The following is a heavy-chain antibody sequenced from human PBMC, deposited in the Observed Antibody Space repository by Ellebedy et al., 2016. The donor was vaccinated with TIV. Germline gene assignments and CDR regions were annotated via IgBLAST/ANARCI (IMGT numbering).Heavy chain of an antibody. J-gene: IGHJ4*02. CDR3: ATRGELRQIDY. CDR1: GYTLTDLS. D-gene: IGHD1-26*01. CDR2: FDPEDGET. Sequence: AASVKVSCKVSGYTLTDLSMHWVRQAPGKGLEWMGCFDPEDGETIYAQKFQGRVTMTEDTSTDTAYMELRSLRSEDTAVYYCATRGELRQIDYWGQGTLVTVSS. V-gene: IGHV1-24*01.